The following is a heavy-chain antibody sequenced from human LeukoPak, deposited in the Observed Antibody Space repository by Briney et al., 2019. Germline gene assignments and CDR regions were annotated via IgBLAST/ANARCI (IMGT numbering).Heavy chain of an antibody. Sequence: ASVEVSCKASGYTFTGYFMHWVRQAPGQGLEWMGWINPNSGGTNYAQKFQGRVTMTRDTSISTAYMELSRLRSDDTAVYYCASSIVYCSSTSCYFNWGQGTLVTVS. CDR2: INPNSGGT. CDR1: GYTFTGYF. V-gene: IGHV1-2*02. D-gene: IGHD2-2*01. CDR3: ASSIVYCSSTSCYFN. J-gene: IGHJ4*02.